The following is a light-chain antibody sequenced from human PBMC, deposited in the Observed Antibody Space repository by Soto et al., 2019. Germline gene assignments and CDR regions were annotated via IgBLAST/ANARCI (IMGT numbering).Light chain of an antibody. CDR3: KQYNSYSS. Sequence: DIQMTQSPSTLSASVGDRVTITCWASQSISSWLAWYQQKPGKAPKLLIYKASSLESGVPSRFSGSGSGTEFTLTISTLQADDFATYYCKQYNSYSSFGQGTKVEIK. CDR2: KAS. J-gene: IGKJ1*01. CDR1: QSISSW. V-gene: IGKV1-5*03.